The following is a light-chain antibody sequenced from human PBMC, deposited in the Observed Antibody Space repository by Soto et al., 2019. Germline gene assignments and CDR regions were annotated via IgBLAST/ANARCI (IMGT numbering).Light chain of an antibody. J-gene: IGKJ2*01. CDR2: DAS. CDR1: QTTNTW. Sequence: DIQMTQFPSTLSASVGDRVTITCRASQTTNTWLAWYQQKPGTAPKLLFYDASSLEGGVPSRFSASGSGTEFPLTISSLQPDDLATYYCQQYISYPYTFGQGTKVEIK. CDR3: QQYISYPYT. V-gene: IGKV1-5*01.